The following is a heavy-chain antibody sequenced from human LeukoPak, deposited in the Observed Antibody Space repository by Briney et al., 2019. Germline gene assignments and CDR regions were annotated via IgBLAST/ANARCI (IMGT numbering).Heavy chain of an antibody. J-gene: IGHJ4*02. CDR1: GGSFSGYY. CDR3: ARGYGSGSYYKRYFDY. V-gene: IGHV4-34*01. CDR2: INHSGST. D-gene: IGHD3-10*01. Sequence: KTSETLSLTCAVYGGSFSGYYWSWIRQPPGKGLEWIGEINHSGSTNHNPSLKSRVTISVDTSKNQFPLKLSSVTAADTAVYYCARGYGSGSYYKRYFDYWGQGTLVTVSS.